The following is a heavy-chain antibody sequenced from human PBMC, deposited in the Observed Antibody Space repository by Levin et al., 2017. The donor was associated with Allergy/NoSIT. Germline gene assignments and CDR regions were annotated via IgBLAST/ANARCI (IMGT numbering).Heavy chain of an antibody. J-gene: IGHJ5*02. Sequence: ASVKVSCKASGGTFSSYAISWVRQAPGQGLEWMGGIIPIFGTANYAQKFQGRVTITADKSTSTAYMELSSLRSEDTAVYYCARGILGYSSSVSNWFDPWGQGTLVTVSS. CDR1: GGTFSSYA. CDR3: ARGILGYSSSVSNWFDP. D-gene: IGHD6-13*01. V-gene: IGHV1-69*06. CDR2: IIPIFGTA.